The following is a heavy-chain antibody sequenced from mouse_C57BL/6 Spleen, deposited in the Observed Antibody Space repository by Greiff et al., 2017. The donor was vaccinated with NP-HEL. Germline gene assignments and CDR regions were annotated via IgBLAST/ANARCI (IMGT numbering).Heavy chain of an antibody. Sequence: QVQLQQPGAELVMPGASVKLSCKASGYTFTSYWMHWVKQRPGQGLEWIGELDPSDSYPHYNQKFKGKSTLTVDKSSSTAYMQLSSLTSEDSAVYYCARAYYGSSYGFAYWGQGTLVTVSA. CDR1: GYTFTSYW. CDR2: LDPSDSYP. J-gene: IGHJ3*01. CDR3: ARAYYGSSYGFAY. V-gene: IGHV1-69*01. D-gene: IGHD1-1*01.